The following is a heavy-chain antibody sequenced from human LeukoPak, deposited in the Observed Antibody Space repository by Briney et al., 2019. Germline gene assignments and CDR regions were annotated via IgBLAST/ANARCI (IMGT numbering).Heavy chain of an antibody. CDR2: ISYDGSNK. CDR1: GFTFSSYG. CDR3: AKDLDYYDSSGYYLPDY. V-gene: IGHV3-30*18. D-gene: IGHD3-22*01. Sequence: PGGSLRLSCAASGFTFSSYGMHWVRQAPGEGLEWVAVISYDGSNKYYADSVKGRFTISRDNSKNTLYLQMNSLRAEDTAVYYCAKDLDYYDSSGYYLPDYWGQETLVTVSS. J-gene: IGHJ4*02.